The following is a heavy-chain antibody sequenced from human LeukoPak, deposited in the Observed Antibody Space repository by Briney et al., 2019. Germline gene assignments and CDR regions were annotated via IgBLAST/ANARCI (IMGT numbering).Heavy chain of an antibody. CDR1: GGSISSSSYY. V-gene: IGHV4-39*07. CDR3: ARVSWYYDFWSSYYMDV. CDR2: IYYSGST. D-gene: IGHD3-3*01. Sequence: SETLSLTCTVSGGSISSSSYYWGWIRQPPGKGLEWIGSIYYSGSTNYNPSLKSRVTISVDTSKNQFSLKLSSVTAADTAVYYCARVSWYYDFWSSYYMDVWGKGTTVTVSS. J-gene: IGHJ6*03.